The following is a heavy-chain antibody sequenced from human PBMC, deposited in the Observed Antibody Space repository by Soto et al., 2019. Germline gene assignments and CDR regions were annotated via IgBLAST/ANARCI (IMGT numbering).Heavy chain of an antibody. J-gene: IGHJ3*02. D-gene: IGHD3-22*01. V-gene: IGHV1-18*01. Sequence: GASVKVSCKASGFTFTNSAVQWVRQARGQRLEWMGWISTDNGNTNYAQHLQGRVTVTTDTSTSTAYMELRSLRSDDTAVYYCASTNYYDSSGYHDAFDIWGQGTMVTVSS. CDR1: GFTFTNSA. CDR3: ASTNYYDSSGYHDAFDI. CDR2: ISTDNGNT.